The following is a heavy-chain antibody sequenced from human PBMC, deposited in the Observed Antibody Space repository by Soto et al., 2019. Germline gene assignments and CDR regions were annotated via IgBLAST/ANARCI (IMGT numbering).Heavy chain of an antibody. Sequence: PVTVSCKPSGYTFSRYGISWLRQAPGQGLEWMGWIIPILGKANYAQKFQGRVTITTDTSTSTAYMELSSLRSEDTAVYYCAREFIWGPFDYWGQGTLVTGSS. D-gene: IGHD3-16*01. CDR2: IIPILGKA. J-gene: IGHJ4*02. CDR3: AREFIWGPFDY. CDR1: GYTFSRYG. V-gene: IGHV1-69*10.